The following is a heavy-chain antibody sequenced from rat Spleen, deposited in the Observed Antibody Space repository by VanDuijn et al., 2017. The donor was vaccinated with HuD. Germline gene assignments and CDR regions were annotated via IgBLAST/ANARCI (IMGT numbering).Heavy chain of an antibody. V-gene: IGHV2S63*01. Sequence: EVQLKESGPGLVQPSQTLSLTCTVSGFSLTDYSVHWVRQPPGKGLEWLGVKWSGGSTACNSALKSRLSISRDTSKSQVFLKMKSLQIEDTGIYYCTRSRYNYYVMDAWGQGASVTVSS. CDR3: TRSRYNYYVMDA. J-gene: IGHJ4*01. CDR2: KWSGGST. D-gene: IGHD1-5*01. CDR1: GFSLTDYS.